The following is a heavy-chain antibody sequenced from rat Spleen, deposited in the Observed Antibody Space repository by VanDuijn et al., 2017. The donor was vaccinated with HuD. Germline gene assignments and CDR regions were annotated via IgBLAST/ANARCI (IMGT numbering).Heavy chain of an antibody. CDR2: ISYDGSST. Sequence: EVQLVESDGGLVQPGRSLKLSCAASGFTFSDYYMAWVRQAPTKGLEWVATISYDGSSTYYRDSVKGRFTISRDNAKSTLYLQMDSLRSEDTATYYCARGGGSMMVVITDDYFDYWGQGVMVTVSS. D-gene: IGHD1-12*02. CDR1: GFTFSDYY. CDR3: ARGGGSMMVVITDDYFDY. V-gene: IGHV5-29*01. J-gene: IGHJ2*01.